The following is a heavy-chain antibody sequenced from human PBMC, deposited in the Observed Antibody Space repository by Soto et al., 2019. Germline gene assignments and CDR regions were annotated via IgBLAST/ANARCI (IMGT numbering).Heavy chain of an antibody. J-gene: IGHJ6*02. CDR3: AKDHGMDV. CDR1: GFTFSDYA. V-gene: IGHV3-23*01. Sequence: EVQVLESGGGLEQPGGSLRLSCVASGFTFSDYAMAWVRQSPGKGLDWVSSISGSGGSTYYADSVKGRFPISRDNSKNTGFLQMNSLRAEDTAVYYCAKDHGMDVWGQGATVTVSS. CDR2: ISGSGGST.